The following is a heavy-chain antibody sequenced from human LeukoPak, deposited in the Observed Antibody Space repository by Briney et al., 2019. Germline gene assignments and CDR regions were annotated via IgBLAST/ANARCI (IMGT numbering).Heavy chain of an antibody. CDR3: ARDPSGYSYGYAGDSYYFDY. CDR1: GFSFSSYP. Sequence: PGGSLRLSCAASGFSFSSYPMHWVRQAPGKGLEYVSVIGSNGDGIYYANSVKGRFTISRDNSKNTLYPQMNSLRAEDTAVYYCARDPSGYSYGYAGDSYYFDYWGQGTLVTVSS. D-gene: IGHD5-18*01. CDR2: IGSNGDGI. V-gene: IGHV3-64*01. J-gene: IGHJ4*02.